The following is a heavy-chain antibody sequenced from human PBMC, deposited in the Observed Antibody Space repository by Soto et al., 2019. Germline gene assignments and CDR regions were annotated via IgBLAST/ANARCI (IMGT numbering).Heavy chain of an antibody. CDR2: ISYSGST. Sequence: PSETLSFTCSVSGGSISSSFWSWIRQPPGKELEWIGYISYSGSTTYNPSLKSRITLSVDTSKNQFSLRVASVTAADTAVYYCARGHRAMEYYYYYGMDVWGHGTTVTVSS. V-gene: IGHV4-59*01. D-gene: IGHD5-18*01. CDR1: GGSISSSF. CDR3: ARGHRAMEYYYYYGMDV. J-gene: IGHJ6*02.